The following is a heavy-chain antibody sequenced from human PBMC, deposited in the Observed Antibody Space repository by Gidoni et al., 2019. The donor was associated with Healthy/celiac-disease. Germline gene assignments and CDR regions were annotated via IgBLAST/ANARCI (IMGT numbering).Heavy chain of an antibody. D-gene: IGHD3-10*01. CDR3: ATNYYGSGSYFIDY. Sequence: QLQLQESGPGLVQPSETLSLTCTVPAGSISSSRYYWGWIRQPPGKGLEWIGSIYYSGSTYYNPALKSRVTISVDTSKNQFSLKLSAVTAADTAVYYCATNYYGSGSYFIDYWGQGTLVTVSS. J-gene: IGHJ4*02. CDR2: IYYSGST. CDR1: AGSISSSRYY. V-gene: IGHV4-39*01.